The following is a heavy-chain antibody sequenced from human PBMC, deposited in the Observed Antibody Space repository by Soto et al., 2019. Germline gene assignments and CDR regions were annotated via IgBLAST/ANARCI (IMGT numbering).Heavy chain of an antibody. V-gene: IGHV4-39*01. Sequence: QLQLQESGPGLVKPSETLSLTCSVSGGSISGTNYYWGWLRQPPGKGLEWIGTIYYDASTYYNPSLKSRVTLFVDTSKTQFALRLSSVTAADTAVYYCARHPGYSVPTVYATHYFNNWGQGILVTVSS. CDR1: GGSISGTNYY. J-gene: IGHJ4*02. D-gene: IGHD2-8*01. CDR2: IYYDAST. CDR3: ARHPGYSVPTVYATHYFNN.